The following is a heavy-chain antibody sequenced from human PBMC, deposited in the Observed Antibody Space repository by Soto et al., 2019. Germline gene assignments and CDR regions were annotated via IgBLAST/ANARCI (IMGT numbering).Heavy chain of an antibody. D-gene: IGHD1-26*01. CDR3: ARGGGSDDY. Sequence: EVQLVESGGGLVQPGGSLRLSCAASGFTFSSYSMNWVRQAPGKGLEWVSYISSSSSTIYYADTVKGRFTISRDNAKNSLYLQINSLRAEDTAVYYFARGGGSDDYWGQGTLVTVSS. V-gene: IGHV3-48*01. CDR2: ISSSSSTI. CDR1: GFTFSSYS. J-gene: IGHJ4*02.